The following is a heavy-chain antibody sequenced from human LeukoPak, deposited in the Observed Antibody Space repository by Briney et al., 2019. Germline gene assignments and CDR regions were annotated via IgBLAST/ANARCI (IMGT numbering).Heavy chain of an antibody. Sequence: ASVKVSCKASGYTFTSYYMHWVRQAPGQGLEWMGIINPSAGSTGYAQKFQGRVTMTRDTSTSTVYMELSSLRSEDTAVYYCARAVIMVRGVPRALGYWGQGTLVTVSS. D-gene: IGHD3-10*01. CDR1: GYTFTSYY. V-gene: IGHV1-46*01. CDR2: INPSAGST. CDR3: ARAVIMVRGVPRALGY. J-gene: IGHJ4*02.